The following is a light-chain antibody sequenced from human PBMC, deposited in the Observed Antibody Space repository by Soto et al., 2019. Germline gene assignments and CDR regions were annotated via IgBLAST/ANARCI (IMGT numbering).Light chain of an antibody. Sequence: IVLTQYQDTLSVSPGERATLSCRASQSISRTLAWYQQKAGQAPRLLIYGASTRATGIPARFSGSGSGTDFTLTISSLEPEDFAVYYCQQRSNWITSGQ. CDR2: GAS. CDR3: QQRSNWIT. V-gene: IGKV3-11*01. J-gene: IGKJ5*01. CDR1: QSISRT.